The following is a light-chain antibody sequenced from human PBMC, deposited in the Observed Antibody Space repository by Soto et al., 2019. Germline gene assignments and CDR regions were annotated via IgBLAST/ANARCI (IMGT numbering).Light chain of an antibody. CDR3: SSCTSSSSCV. V-gene: IGLV2-14*03. CDR2: DVT. Sequence: QSALTQPASVSGSPGQSITISCIGTSSDVGGYNYVSWYQHHPGKAPKLMIYDVTGRPSGVSNRFSGSKSANTASLTISGLQAEDEADYYCSSCTSSSSCVFGTGTKLTVL. CDR1: SSDVGGYNY. J-gene: IGLJ1*01.